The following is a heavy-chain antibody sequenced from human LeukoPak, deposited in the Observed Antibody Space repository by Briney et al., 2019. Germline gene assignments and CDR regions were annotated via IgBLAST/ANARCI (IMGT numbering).Heavy chain of an antibody. CDR2: ISYDGSNK. V-gene: IGHV3-30*03. Sequence: GGSLRLSCAASGFTFSNYWMSWVRQAPGKGLEWVAVISYDGSNKYYADSVKGRFTISRDNAKNSLYLQMNSLRAEDTAVYYCARDGVAMRPGYDDAFDIWGQGTMVTVSS. D-gene: IGHD5-12*01. CDR1: GFTFSNYW. J-gene: IGHJ3*02. CDR3: ARDGVAMRPGYDDAFDI.